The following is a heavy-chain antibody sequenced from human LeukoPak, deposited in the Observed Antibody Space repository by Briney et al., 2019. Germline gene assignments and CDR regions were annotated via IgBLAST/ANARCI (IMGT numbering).Heavy chain of an antibody. V-gene: IGHV3-23*01. CDR2: ISVSGDRT. D-gene: IGHD5-12*01. J-gene: IGHJ3*02. Sequence: GGSLRLSCAGSGITVGSFSMSWVRQAPGKGLKWVAAISVSGDRTYYADYVRGRFTISRDNSKNTLYLQMNSLRAEDTAVYYCAKEVRSGYGSAFDIWGQGTMVTVSS. CDR1: GITVGSFS. CDR3: AKEVRSGYGSAFDI.